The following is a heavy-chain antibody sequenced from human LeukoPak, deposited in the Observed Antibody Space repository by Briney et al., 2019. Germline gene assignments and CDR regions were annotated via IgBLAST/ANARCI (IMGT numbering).Heavy chain of an antibody. Sequence: ASVKVSCKASGYTFTGYYMHWVRQAPGQGLEWMGGITPIFGTANYAQKFQGRVTITADKSTSTAYMELSSLRSEDTAVYYCARGHYYGSGSYLSFDYWGQETLVTVSS. CDR2: ITPIFGTA. D-gene: IGHD3-10*01. V-gene: IGHV1-69*06. J-gene: IGHJ4*02. CDR3: ARGHYYGSGSYLSFDY. CDR1: GYTFTGYY.